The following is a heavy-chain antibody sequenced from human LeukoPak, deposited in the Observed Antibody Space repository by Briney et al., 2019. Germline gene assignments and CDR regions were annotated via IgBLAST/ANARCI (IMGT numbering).Heavy chain of an antibody. CDR3: ARVGVATITYFDY. CDR1: GGSISNYY. J-gene: IGHJ4*02. Sequence: PSETLSLTCTVSGGSISNYYWSWIRQPPGKGLEWIGYMYYSGSTNYNPSLKSRVTISVDTSKNQFSLKLNSVTAADTAVYYCARVGVATITYFDYWGQGTLVTVSS. CDR2: MYYSGST. D-gene: IGHD5-12*01. V-gene: IGHV4-59*01.